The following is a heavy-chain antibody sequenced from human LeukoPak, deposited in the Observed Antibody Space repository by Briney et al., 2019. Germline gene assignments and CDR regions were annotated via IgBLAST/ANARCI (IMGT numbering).Heavy chain of an antibody. Sequence: PSETLSLTCTVSGGSISSYYWSWIRQPPGKGLEWIGYIYYSGSTNYNPSLKSRVTISVDTSKNQFSLKLSSVTAADTAVYYCARSPISFPDAFDIWGQGTMVTVSS. CDR2: IYYSGST. D-gene: IGHD3-3*02. J-gene: IGHJ3*02. CDR1: GGSISSYY. V-gene: IGHV4-59*01. CDR3: ARSPISFPDAFDI.